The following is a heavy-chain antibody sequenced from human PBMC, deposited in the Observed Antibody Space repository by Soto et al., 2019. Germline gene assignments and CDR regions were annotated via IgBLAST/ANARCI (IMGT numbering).Heavy chain of an antibody. CDR1: GGSISSYY. D-gene: IGHD3-9*01. Sequence: SETLSLTCTVSGGSISSYYWSWIRQPPGKGLEWIGYIYYSGSTNYNPSLKSRVTISVDTSKNQFSLKLSSVTAADTAVYYCARHTGYYDILTGYYMVSYWFDPWGQGTLVTVS. V-gene: IGHV4-59*08. CDR3: ARHTGYYDILTGYYMVSYWFDP. CDR2: IYYSGST. J-gene: IGHJ5*02.